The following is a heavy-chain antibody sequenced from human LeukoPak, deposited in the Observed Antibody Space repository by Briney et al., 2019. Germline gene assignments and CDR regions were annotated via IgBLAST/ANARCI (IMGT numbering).Heavy chain of an antibody. CDR2: IYTSGST. V-gene: IGHV4-4*08. Sequence: SETLSLTCTVSGGSISSYYWSWIRQPPGKGLEWIGRIYTSGSTNYNPSLKSRVTISVDTSKNQFSLKLSSVTAADTAVYYCARDRRGNSYYDFWSGAYYYYYMDVWGKGTTVTVSS. D-gene: IGHD3-3*01. J-gene: IGHJ6*03. CDR3: ARDRRGNSYYDFWSGAYYYYYMDV. CDR1: GGSISSYY.